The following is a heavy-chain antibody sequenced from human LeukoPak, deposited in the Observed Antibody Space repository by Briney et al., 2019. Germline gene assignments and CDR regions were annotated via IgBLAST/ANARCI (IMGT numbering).Heavy chain of an antibody. D-gene: IGHD6-13*01. J-gene: IGHJ5*02. CDR2: INPNSGGT. Sequence: ASVKVSCKASGYTFTSYGISWVRQAPGQGLEWMGWINPNSGGTNYAQKFQGRVTMTRDTSISTAYMELSRLRSDDTAVYYCAREWTAAGTAWFDPWGQGTLVTVSS. V-gene: IGHV1-2*02. CDR1: GYTFTSYG. CDR3: AREWTAAGTAWFDP.